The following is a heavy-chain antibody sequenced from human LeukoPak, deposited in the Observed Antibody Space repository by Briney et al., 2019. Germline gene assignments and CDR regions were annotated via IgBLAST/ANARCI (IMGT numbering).Heavy chain of an antibody. Sequence: GGSLRLSCAASGFTFSSYGMSWVRQAPGKGLEWVSAISGSGGSTYYADSVKGRFTISRDNSKNTLYLQMNSLRAEDTAVYYCAKGTHYASGSFAAHIDYWGQGTLVTVSS. CDR2: ISGSGGST. CDR3: AKGTHYASGSFAAHIDY. CDR1: GFTFSSYG. J-gene: IGHJ4*02. D-gene: IGHD3-10*01. V-gene: IGHV3-23*01.